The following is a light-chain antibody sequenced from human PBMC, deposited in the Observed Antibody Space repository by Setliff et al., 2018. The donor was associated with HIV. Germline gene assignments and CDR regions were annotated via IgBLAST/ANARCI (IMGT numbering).Light chain of an antibody. CDR2: EVN. CDR1: TSDIGSYNR. J-gene: IGLJ1*01. V-gene: IGLV2-23*02. CDR3: CSYAGSNIFVV. Sequence: QSALTQPPSVSGSPGQSTIISCTGTTSDIGSYNRVSWYQQRPGTAPKLIIYEVNKRPSGVSNRFSGSKSGTTASLAISGLQADDEADYYCCSYAGSNIFVVFGTGTKVTVL.